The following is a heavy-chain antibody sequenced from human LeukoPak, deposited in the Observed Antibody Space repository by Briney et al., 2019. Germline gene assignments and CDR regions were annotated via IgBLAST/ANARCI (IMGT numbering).Heavy chain of an antibody. CDR1: GFTFSSYA. D-gene: IGHD2-2*01. Sequence: PGGSLRLSCAASGFTFSSYAMSWVRQAPGKGLEWVSAISGSGGSTYYADSVKGRFTISRDNSKNTLYLQMNSLRAEDTAVYYCARPGAHDPSFIVVVPAATPQLAAFDIWGQGTMVTVSS. V-gene: IGHV3-23*01. CDR3: ARPGAHDPSFIVVVPAATPQLAAFDI. CDR2: ISGSGGST. J-gene: IGHJ3*02.